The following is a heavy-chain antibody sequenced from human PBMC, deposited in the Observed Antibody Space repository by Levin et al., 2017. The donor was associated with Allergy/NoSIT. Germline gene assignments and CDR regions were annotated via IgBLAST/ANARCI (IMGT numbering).Heavy chain of an antibody. D-gene: IGHD3-3*01. CDR1: GYTLTELS. J-gene: IGHJ6*02. V-gene: IGHV1-24*01. CDR2: FDPEDGET. CDR3: ATGRRFLNPDGMDV. Sequence: ASVKVSCKVSGYTLTELSMHWVRQAPGKGLEWMGGFDPEDGETIYAQKFQGRVTMTEDTSTDTAYMELSSLRSEDTAVYYCATGRRFLNPDGMDVWGQGTTVTVSS.